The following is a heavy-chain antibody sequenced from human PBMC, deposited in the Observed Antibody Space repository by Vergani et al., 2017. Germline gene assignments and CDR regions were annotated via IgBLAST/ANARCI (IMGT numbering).Heavy chain of an antibody. CDR2: IRHDGTNQ. Sequence: QVQLVESGGGVVQPGRSLRLSCAASGFTFSSYAMHWVRQAPGKGLEWVAFIRHDGTNQYYADSVKGRFTISRDNSRNTLDLQMNSLKPEDTAVYYCAKSRGTCSSTSCFYHYAMDVWGQGTTVTVSS. D-gene: IGHD2-2*01. J-gene: IGHJ6*02. V-gene: IGHV3-30*04. CDR3: AKSRGTCSSTSCFYHYAMDV. CDR1: GFTFSSYA.